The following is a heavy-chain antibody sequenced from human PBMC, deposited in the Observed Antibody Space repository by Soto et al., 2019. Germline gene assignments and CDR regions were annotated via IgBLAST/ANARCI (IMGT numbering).Heavy chain of an antibody. CDR2: ISGSGGST. D-gene: IGHD6-19*01. V-gene: IGHV3-23*01. CDR1: GFTFSSYA. Sequence: QAGGSLRLSCAASGFTFSSYAMNWVRQAPGKGLEWVSVISGSGGSTYYADSVKGRFTISRDNSKNTLYLQMNSLRAEDTAVYYCASRSSGWYFDYWGQGTLVTVSS. CDR3: ASRSSGWYFDY. J-gene: IGHJ4*02.